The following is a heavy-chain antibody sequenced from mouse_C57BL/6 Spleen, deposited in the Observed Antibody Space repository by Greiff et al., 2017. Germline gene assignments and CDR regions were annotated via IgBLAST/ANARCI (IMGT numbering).Heavy chain of an antibody. V-gene: IGHV1-55*01. CDR3: ARWWDYDAWFAY. D-gene: IGHD2-4*01. J-gene: IGHJ3*01. Sequence: QVQLQQPGAELVKPGASVKMSCKASGYTFTSYWITWVKQRPGQGLEWIGDIYPGSGSTNYNEKFKSKATLTVDTSSSTAYMQLSSLTSEDSAVYYCARWWDYDAWFAYWGQGTLVTVSA. CDR2: IYPGSGST. CDR1: GYTFTSYW.